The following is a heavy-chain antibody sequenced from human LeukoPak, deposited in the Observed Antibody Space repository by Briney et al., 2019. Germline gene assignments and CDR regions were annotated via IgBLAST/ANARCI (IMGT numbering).Heavy chain of an antibody. CDR1: GFTFSDYY. D-gene: IGHD6-19*01. J-gene: IGHJ3*02. V-gene: IGHV3-11*04. CDR2: ISSSGGTI. CDR3: AGYSSGWFGAFHI. Sequence: KPGGSLRLSCAASGFTFSDYYMNWLRQAPGKGLEWISYISSSGGTIYYADSVKGRFTISRDNAKNSIYLQMNSLRAEDTAVYYCAGYSSGWFGAFHIWGQGTMVTVSS.